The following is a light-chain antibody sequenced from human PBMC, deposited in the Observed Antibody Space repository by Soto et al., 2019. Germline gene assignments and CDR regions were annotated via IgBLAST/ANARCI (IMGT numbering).Light chain of an antibody. V-gene: IGKV1-9*01. CDR3: QPLFRYPLA. Sequence: IQLTQSPSSLSASVGDRVTITCRASEGLVNYLAWYQQQPWKAPQLLIYGASTLQGGVPSRFTGSGSWTDFTLTISSLQPEDFATSHCQPLFRYPLAVGQGTRLEMK. J-gene: IGKJ5*01. CDR1: EGLVNY. CDR2: GAS.